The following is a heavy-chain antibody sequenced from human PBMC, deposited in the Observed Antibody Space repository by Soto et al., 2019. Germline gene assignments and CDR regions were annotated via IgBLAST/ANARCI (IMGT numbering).Heavy chain of an antibody. V-gene: IGHV4-39*01. J-gene: IGHJ4*02. D-gene: IGHD3-16*01. CDR3: ARRGLGLDY. Sequence: SETLSLTCTVSGVSISGDSYYWGWIRKPPGKGREGIGNIYYNGRTFYNPSLRGRVTISVDTSKSQFSLSLSSVTAADTAIYYCARRGLGLDYWGRGTLVTVSS. CDR2: IYYNGRT. CDR1: GVSISGDSYY.